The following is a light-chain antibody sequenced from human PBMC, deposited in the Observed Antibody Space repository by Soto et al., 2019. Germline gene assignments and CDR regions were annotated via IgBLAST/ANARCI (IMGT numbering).Light chain of an antibody. CDR2: WAS. J-gene: IGKJ1*01. Sequence: DIVMTQSPDSLAVSLGERATINCKSSQSLFYSSNNKDYLAWYQQKPGQPPRLLIYWASTRESGVPERFSGSGSWTDFPLPLSSLAAEDVAVYYWQQYFNTPWTFGQGTKVEIK. CDR1: QSLFYSSNNKDY. CDR3: QQYFNTPWT. V-gene: IGKV4-1*01.